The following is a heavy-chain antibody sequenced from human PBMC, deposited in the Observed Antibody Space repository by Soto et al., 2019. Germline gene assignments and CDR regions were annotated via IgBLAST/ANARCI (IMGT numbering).Heavy chain of an antibody. J-gene: IGHJ5*02. V-gene: IGHV3-23*01. CDR2: ISGSGFKK. CDR3: AKNQGVELVPLATVDWFDP. D-gene: IGHD1-26*01. CDR1: GFIFENFG. Sequence: LRLSCAASGFIFENFGMSWVRQAPGKGLEWISSISGSGFKKYYADSVKGRFTISRDNSKSTVYLELNNLSAEDTAVYHCAKNQGVELVPLATVDWFDPWGQGSVVTAPQ.